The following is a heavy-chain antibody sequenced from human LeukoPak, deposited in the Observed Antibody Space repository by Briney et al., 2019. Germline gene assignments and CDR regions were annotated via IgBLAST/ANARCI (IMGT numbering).Heavy chain of an antibody. V-gene: IGHV4-61*01. D-gene: IGHD2/OR15-2a*01. Sequence: SETLSLTCTVSGGSLSSGSYYWSWIRQPPGKGLEWIGYIYYSGSTNYNPSLKSRVTMSVDTSKNQFSLKLNSVTAADTAVYYCARHGLTSYDYWGQGTLVTVSS. CDR2: IYYSGST. CDR3: ARHGLTSYDY. CDR1: GGSLSSGSYY. J-gene: IGHJ4*02.